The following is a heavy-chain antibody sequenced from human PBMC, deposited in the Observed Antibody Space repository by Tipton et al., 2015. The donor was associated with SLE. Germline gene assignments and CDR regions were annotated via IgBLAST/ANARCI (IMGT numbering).Heavy chain of an antibody. Sequence: TLSLTCTVSGGSISSGGYSWSWIRQPPGKGLEWIGYIYHSGTTYYNPSLKSRVTISVDRSKNHFSLKLSSVTAADTAVYYCARTDGDYFDRWGQGTLVAVSS. CDR3: ARTDGDYFDR. J-gene: IGHJ4*02. D-gene: IGHD4-17*01. CDR1: GGSISSGGYS. V-gene: IGHV4-30-2*01. CDR2: IYHSGTT.